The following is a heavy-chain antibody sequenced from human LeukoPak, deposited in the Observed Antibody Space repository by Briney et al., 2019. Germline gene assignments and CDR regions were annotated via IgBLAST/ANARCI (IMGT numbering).Heavy chain of an antibody. CDR1: GFTFSSYS. D-gene: IGHD5-18*01. CDR3: ARDLHSYGY. Sequence: GSLRLYCAASGFTFSSYSMNWVRQAPGKGLEWVSYISSSSSTIYYADSVKGRFTISRDNAKNSLYLQMNSLRAEDTAVYYCARDLHSYGYWGQGTLVTVSS. J-gene: IGHJ4*02. CDR2: ISSSSSTI. V-gene: IGHV3-48*01.